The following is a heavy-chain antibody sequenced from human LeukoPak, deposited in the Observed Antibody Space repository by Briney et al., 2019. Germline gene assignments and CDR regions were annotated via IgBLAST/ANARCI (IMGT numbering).Heavy chain of an antibody. CDR3: ARLPGYCSGGSCYCDY. V-gene: IGHV5-51*01. J-gene: IGHJ4*02. Sequence: GESPKISWKGSGYSFKSYWIGWVRQMPGKGLEWMGIIYPGDSDTMYSPSFEGQVTISADKSIIPAHLQCSSLKASDTAMYYCARLPGYCSGGSCYCDYWGEGTLVTVSS. CDR1: GYSFKSYW. CDR2: IYPGDSDT. D-gene: IGHD2-15*01.